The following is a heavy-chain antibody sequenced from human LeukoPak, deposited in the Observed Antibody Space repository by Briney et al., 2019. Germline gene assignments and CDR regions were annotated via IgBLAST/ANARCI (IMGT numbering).Heavy chain of an antibody. V-gene: IGHV1-8*01. CDR3: ARVPDRARDSLWFGTKAYFHY. Sequence: ASVKVSCKASGYTFTSYDINWVRQATGQGLEWMGWMNPISGNTGNAQKIQGRVTMTRNTSIKTAYMELSRLRSEDTAVYYCARVPDRARDSLWFGTKAYFHYWGQGTLVTVSS. CDR1: GYTFTSYD. J-gene: IGHJ4*02. CDR2: MNPISGNT. D-gene: IGHD3-10*01.